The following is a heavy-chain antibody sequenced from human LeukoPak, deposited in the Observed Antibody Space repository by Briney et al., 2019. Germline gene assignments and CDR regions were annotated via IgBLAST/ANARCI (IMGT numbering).Heavy chain of an antibody. CDR2: IYYSGGT. D-gene: IGHD6-19*01. Sequence: SETLSLTCTVSGGSIGSFYWSWIRQPPGKGLEWVGYIYYSGGTIYNPALKSRVTMSVDTSRNQFSLKLTSVTAADTAVYYCARATDSNGWLFDYWGQGTLVTVSS. J-gene: IGHJ4*02. CDR3: ARATDSNGWLFDY. CDR1: GGSIGSFY. V-gene: IGHV4-59*01.